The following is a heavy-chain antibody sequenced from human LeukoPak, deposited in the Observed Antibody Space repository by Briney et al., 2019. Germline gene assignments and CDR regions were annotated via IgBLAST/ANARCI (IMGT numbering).Heavy chain of an antibody. CDR1: GGSISSYY. V-gene: IGHV4-4*07. CDR2: IYTSGST. Sequence: SETLSLTCTVSGGSISSYYWSWLRQPAGKGLEWIGRIYTSGSTNYNPSLKSRVTMSVDTSKNQFSLRLSSVTAADTAVYYCARDWGVSARPGYMDVWGKGTTVTVSS. D-gene: IGHD6-6*01. J-gene: IGHJ6*03. CDR3: ARDWGVSARPGYMDV.